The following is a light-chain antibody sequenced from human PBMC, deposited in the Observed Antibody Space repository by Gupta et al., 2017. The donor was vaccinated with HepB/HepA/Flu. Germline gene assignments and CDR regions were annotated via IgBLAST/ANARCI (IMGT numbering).Light chain of an antibody. CDR3: QSTDNSGTWV. CDR2: KDS. V-gene: IGLV3-25*03. CDR1: ALPKQY. Sequence: SYDLTQPPTVSVSPGQTAKITCSGDALPKQYAYWYQQKPGQAPVLVIYKDSGRPSGIPERFSGSSSGTTVSLTISGIQAEDEADYYCQSTDNSGTWVFGGGTKLTVL. J-gene: IGLJ3*02.